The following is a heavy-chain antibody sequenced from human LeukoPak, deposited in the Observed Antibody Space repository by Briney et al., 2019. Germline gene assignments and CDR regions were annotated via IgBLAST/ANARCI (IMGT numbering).Heavy chain of an antibody. Sequence: ASVKVSCTASGYTFTNYGITWVRQAPGQGLECMGWINIYNGHTNYVQKFQGRVTMTTDTSTSTAYMDLRSLRSDDTAVYYCARFGSALYGIAVWGQGTTVTVSS. D-gene: IGHD3-10*01. CDR1: GYTFTNYG. CDR2: INIYNGHT. V-gene: IGHV1-18*01. CDR3: ARFGSALYGIAV. J-gene: IGHJ6*02.